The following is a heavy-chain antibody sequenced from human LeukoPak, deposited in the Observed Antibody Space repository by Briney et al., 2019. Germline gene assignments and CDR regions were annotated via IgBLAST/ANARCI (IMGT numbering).Heavy chain of an antibody. J-gene: IGHJ4*02. CDR1: VGSISSFS. CDR2: VYKRQSA. V-gene: IGHV4-59*01. D-gene: IGHD3-16*01. Sequence: SETLSLTCSVSVGSISSFSWAWIRQPPGKGLEWIGFVYKRQSANYHPSLESRLTISVDTSNNQFSLKLTSVTAADAAVYYCARDRGGHDYWGQGTLVTVSS. CDR3: ARDRGGHDY.